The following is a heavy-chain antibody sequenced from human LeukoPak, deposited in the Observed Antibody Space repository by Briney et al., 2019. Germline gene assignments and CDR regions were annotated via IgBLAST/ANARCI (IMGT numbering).Heavy chain of an antibody. D-gene: IGHD3-16*02. J-gene: IGHJ4*02. CDR3: ARYDVWGSYRAFDY. CDR1: GGSISSSNW. Sequence: SETLSLTCAVSGGSISSSNWWSWVRQPPGKGLEWIGEIFYSGSTNYNPSLKSRIIISVDKSKNQFSLKLSSVTAADTAVYYCARYDVWGSYRAFDYWGQGTLVTVSS. CDR2: IFYSGST. V-gene: IGHV4-4*02.